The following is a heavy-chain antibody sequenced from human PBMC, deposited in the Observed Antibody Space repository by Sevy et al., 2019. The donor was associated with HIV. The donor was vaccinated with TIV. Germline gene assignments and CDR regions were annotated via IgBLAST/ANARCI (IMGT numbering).Heavy chain of an antibody. V-gene: IGHV3-23*01. Sequence: GGSLRLSCAASGFRFSDFAMNWVRQAPGKGLEWVSVLSGSGSNTFYADSVKGRFTISRDNSKNTMYLQMNNLRAEDTAIYYCAKGLREWEVQGAFDSWGQGTLVTVSS. CDR1: GFRFSDFA. D-gene: IGHD1-26*01. CDR2: LSGSGSNT. J-gene: IGHJ4*02. CDR3: AKGLREWEVQGAFDS.